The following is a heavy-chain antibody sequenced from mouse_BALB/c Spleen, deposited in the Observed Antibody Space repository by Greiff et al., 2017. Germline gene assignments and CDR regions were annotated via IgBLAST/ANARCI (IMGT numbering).Heavy chain of an antibody. Sequence: VQLQQSGAELVRPGTSVKVSCKASGYAFTNYLIEWVKQRPGQGLEWIGVINPGSGGTNYNEKFKGKATLTADKSSSTAYMQLSSLTSDDSAVYFCARADGNYEVDYWGQGTTLTVSS. CDR2: INPGSGGT. CDR1: GYAFTNYL. D-gene: IGHD2-1*01. J-gene: IGHJ2*01. CDR3: ARADGNYEVDY. V-gene: IGHV1-54*01.